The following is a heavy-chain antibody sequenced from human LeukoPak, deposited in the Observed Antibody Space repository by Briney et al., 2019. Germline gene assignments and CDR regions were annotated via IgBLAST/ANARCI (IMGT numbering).Heavy chain of an antibody. CDR2: IYHSGST. D-gene: IGHD3-10*01. CDR3: AREHGSGSYYRAVDY. V-gene: IGHV4-4*02. J-gene: IGHJ4*02. CDR1: GGSISSSNW. Sequence: SETLSLTCAVSGGSISSSNWWSWVRQPPGKGLEWIGEIYHSGSTNYNPSLKSRVTISVDKSKNQFSLKLSSVTAADTAVYYCAREHGSGSYYRAVDYWGQGTLVTVSS.